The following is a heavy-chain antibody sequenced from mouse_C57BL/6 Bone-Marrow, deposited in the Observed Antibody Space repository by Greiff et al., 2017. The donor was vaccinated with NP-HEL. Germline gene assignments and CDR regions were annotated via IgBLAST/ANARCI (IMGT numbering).Heavy chain of an antibody. J-gene: IGHJ4*01. CDR3: ARWDSVTSWMDY. V-gene: IGHV5-16*01. D-gene: IGHD2-12*01. CDR2: INYDGSST. Sequence: DVQLVESEGGLVQPGSSMKLSCTASGFTFSDYYMAWVRQVPEKGLEWVANINYDGSSTYYLDSLKSRFLISRDNAKNILYLQMSSLKSEDTATYYCARWDSVTSWMDYWGQGTSVTVSS. CDR1: GFTFSDYY.